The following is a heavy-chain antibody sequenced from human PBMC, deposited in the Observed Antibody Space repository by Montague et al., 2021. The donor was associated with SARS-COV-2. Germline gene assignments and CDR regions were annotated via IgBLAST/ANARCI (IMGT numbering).Heavy chain of an antibody. D-gene: IGHD3-10*01. CDR1: GYSISSGYY. V-gene: IGHV4-38-2*02. J-gene: IGHJ5*02. CDR3: ARDCYVYGSGSYQRWFDP. CDR2: IYHSGST. Sequence: SETLSLTCTVSGYSISSGYYWGWIRQPPGKGLEWIGSIYHSGSTYYNPXXKSRATISVDTSKDQFSLKLSSVTAADTAVYYCARDCYVYGSGSYQRWFDPWGQGTLVTVSS.